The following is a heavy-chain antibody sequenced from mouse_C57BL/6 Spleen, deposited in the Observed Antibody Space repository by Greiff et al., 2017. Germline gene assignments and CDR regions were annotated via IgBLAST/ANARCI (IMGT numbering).Heavy chain of an antibody. CDR1: GYAFSSSW. Sequence: QVQLQQPGPELVKPGASVQISCKASGYAFSSSWMNWVKQRPGKGLEWIGRIYPGDGDTNYNGKFKGKATLTADKSSSTAYMQLSSLTSEDSAVYFCARSLCDYGAFAYWGQGTLVTVSA. D-gene: IGHD2-4*01. CDR3: ARSLCDYGAFAY. J-gene: IGHJ3*01. V-gene: IGHV1-82*01. CDR2: IYPGDGDT.